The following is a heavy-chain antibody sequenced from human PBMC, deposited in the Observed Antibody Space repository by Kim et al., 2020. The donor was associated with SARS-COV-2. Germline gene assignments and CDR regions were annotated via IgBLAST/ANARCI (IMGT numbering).Heavy chain of an antibody. CDR2: ISSSSSYT. J-gene: IGHJ4*02. CDR3: ARGPYGGNFMYYFDY. CDR1: GFTFSDYY. V-gene: IGHV3-11*05. Sequence: GGSLRLSCAASGFTFSDYYMSWIRQAPGKGLEWVSYISSSSSYTNYADSVKGRFTISRDNAKNSLYLQMNSLRAEDTAVYYCARGPYGGNFMYYFDYWGQGTLVTVSS. D-gene: IGHD4-17*01.